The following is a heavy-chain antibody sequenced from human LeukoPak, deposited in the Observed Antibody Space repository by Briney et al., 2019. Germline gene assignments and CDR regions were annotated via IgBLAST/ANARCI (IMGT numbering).Heavy chain of an antibody. V-gene: IGHV3-21*01. D-gene: IGHD3-3*01. Sequence: GGSLRLSCAASGFTFSSYSMNWVRQAPGKGLEWVSSISSSSSYIYYADSVKGRFTISRDNAKNSLYLQMNSLRAEDTAVYYCARITYYDFWSGPYYFDYWGQGTLVTVSS. CDR3: ARITYYDFWSGPYYFDY. CDR1: GFTFSSYS. J-gene: IGHJ4*02. CDR2: ISSSSSYI.